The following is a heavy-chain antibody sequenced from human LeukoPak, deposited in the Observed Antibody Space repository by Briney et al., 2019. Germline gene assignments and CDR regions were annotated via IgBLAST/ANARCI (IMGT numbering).Heavy chain of an antibody. J-gene: IGHJ4*02. CDR2: IYYSGTA. CDR1: GGSISSYY. Sequence: SETLSLTCTVSGGSISSYYWSWLRQPPGKELEWIGYIYYSGTANYNPSLNSRVTISVDTSKKQFSLTLSSVTAADTAVYYCARGGSSGWSEGRFDYWGQGTLVTVSS. CDR3: ARGGSSGWSEGRFDY. V-gene: IGHV4-59*01. D-gene: IGHD6-19*01.